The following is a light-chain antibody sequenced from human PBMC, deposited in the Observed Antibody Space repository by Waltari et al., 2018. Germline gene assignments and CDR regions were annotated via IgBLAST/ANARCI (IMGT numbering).Light chain of an antibody. CDR3: SSYTTKNTLL. CDR2: DVS. CDR1: STDIGHYNF. V-gene: IGLV2-14*03. J-gene: IGLJ2*01. Sequence: QSALTQPASVSGSPGQTITISCTGSSTDIGHYNFVSWYQQSPGTAPKFILYDVSNRPSGISSRFSGSKSATTASRTISGLQAEDEADYYCSSYTTKNTLLFGGGTKLTVL.